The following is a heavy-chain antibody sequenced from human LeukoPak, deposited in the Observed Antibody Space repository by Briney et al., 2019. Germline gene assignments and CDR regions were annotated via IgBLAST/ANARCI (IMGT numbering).Heavy chain of an antibody. V-gene: IGHV4-61*01. CDR3: ARVGYDFWSGYLDY. J-gene: IGHJ4*02. CDR2: IYYSGST. CDR1: GGSVSSGSYY. Sequence: SGTLSLTCTVSGGSVSSGSYYWSWIRQPPGKGLEWIGYIYYSGSTNYNPSLKSRVTISVDTSKNLFSLKLSSVTAADTAVYYCARVGYDFWSGYLDYWGQGTLVTVSS. D-gene: IGHD3-3*01.